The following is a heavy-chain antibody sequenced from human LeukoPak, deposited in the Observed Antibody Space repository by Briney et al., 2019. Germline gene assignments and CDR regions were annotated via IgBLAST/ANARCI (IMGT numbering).Heavy chain of an antibody. V-gene: IGHV4-59*11. J-gene: IGHJ3*02. D-gene: IGHD1-14*01. CDR3: ARDRISINALDM. CDR1: GASISGHY. Sequence: SETLSLTCTVSGASISGHYLTWLRQPPGKGLEWIGCISHIGSTNYNPSLKSRLTISVDTSKNQFSLKLTSVTAADTAVYYCARDRISINALDMWRQGTMVTVSS. CDR2: ISHIGST.